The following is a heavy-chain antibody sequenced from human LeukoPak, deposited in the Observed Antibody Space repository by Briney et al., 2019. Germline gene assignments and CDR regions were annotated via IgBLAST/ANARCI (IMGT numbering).Heavy chain of an antibody. CDR1: GGSISSDGYY. D-gene: IGHD2-2*01. Sequence: SETLSLTCTVSGGSISSDGYYWSWIRQHPGKGLEWIGYIYYSGSTYYNPSLKSRVTISVDTSKNQFSLKLSSVTAADTAVYYCARGSGYQLLDEYNWFDPWGQGTLVTVSS. J-gene: IGHJ5*02. CDR3: ARGSGYQLLDEYNWFDP. V-gene: IGHV4-31*03. CDR2: IYYSGST.